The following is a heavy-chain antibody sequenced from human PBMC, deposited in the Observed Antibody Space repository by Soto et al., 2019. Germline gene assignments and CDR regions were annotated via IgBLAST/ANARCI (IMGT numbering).Heavy chain of an antibody. CDR3: AREDINYYFDY. V-gene: IGHV5-51*01. D-gene: IGHD4-4*01. J-gene: IGHJ4*02. CDR2: IYPGDSDT. CDR1: GYSFTSYY. Sequence: PGESLEISCNASGYSFTSYYIAWVRQMPGKGLEWMGIIYPGDSDTRYSPSFQGQVTISADRSISTAYLQWSSLKASDTAMYYCAREDINYYFDYWGQGTLVTVSS.